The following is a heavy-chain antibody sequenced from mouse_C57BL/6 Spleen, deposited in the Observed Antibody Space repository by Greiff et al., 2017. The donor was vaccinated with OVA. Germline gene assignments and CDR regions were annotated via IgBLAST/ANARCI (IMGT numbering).Heavy chain of an antibody. V-gene: IGHV1-80*01. J-gene: IGHJ4*01. CDR3: ARSRGYAEDDFYAMDY. D-gene: IGHD3-1*01. CDR1: GYAFSSYW. CDR2: IYPGDGDT. Sequence: QVQLQQSGAELVKPGASVKISCKASGYAFSSYWMNWVKQRPGKGLEWIGQIYPGDGDTNYNGKFKGKATLTADKSSSTAYMQLSSLTSEDSAVYFCARSRGYAEDDFYAMDYWGQGTSVTVSS.